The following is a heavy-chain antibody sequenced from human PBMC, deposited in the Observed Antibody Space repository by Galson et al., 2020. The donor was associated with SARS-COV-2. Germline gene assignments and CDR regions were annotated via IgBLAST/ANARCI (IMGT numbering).Heavy chain of an antibody. CDR2: IYSEGSST. Sequence: GGSLRLSCAASGFTFSSYWMHWVRQAPGKGLVWVSRIYSEGSSTSYADSVKGRFTISVDNAKNTLYLQMNSLRAEDTAVYYCARGDMGNDYFDYWGQGTLVTVSS. J-gene: IGHJ4*02. CDR1: GFTFSSYW. CDR3: ARGDMGNDYFDY. V-gene: IGHV3-74*01. D-gene: IGHD7-27*01.